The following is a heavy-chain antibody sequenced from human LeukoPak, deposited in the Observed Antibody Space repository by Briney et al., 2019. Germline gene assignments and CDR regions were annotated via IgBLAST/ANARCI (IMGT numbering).Heavy chain of an antibody. V-gene: IGHV3-30-3*01. CDR1: GFALSMYT. CDR3: ARVAAPRSNDY. D-gene: IGHD6-13*01. Sequence: PGGSLRLSCVASGFALSMYTLPWVRQAPGKGLECVAVASYDGGNKYYADSVKGRFTISRDNSKNTLYLQMNSLKTEDTAVYFCARVAAPRSNDYWGQGTLVTVSS. J-gene: IGHJ4*02. CDR2: ASYDGGNK.